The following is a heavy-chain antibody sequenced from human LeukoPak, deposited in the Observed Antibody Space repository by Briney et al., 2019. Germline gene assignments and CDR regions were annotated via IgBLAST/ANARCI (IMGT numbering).Heavy chain of an antibody. V-gene: IGHV3-74*01. D-gene: IGHD2-15*01. CDR1: GFTFSSYW. Sequence: GGSLRLSCAASGFTFSSYWMHWVRQAPGKGLVWVSRIKSDGSSTDYADSAKGRFTISRDNAKNTLYLQMNSLRAEDTAVYYCVKDLGSAITSALALDVWGQGTTVTVSS. J-gene: IGHJ6*02. CDR2: IKSDGSST. CDR3: VKDLGSAITSALALDV.